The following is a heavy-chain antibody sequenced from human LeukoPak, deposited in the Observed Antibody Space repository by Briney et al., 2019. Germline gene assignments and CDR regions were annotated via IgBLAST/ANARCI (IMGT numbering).Heavy chain of an antibody. D-gene: IGHD6-13*01. CDR3: ARRNRAAGGDWFFDL. CDR1: GGSIVNYY. Sequence: SETLSLTCTVSGGSIVNYYWSWIRQPPGKGLEWIGYIYTSGITKYNPSLRSRVSFSVDTSNNHSSLKVNSVTAADAAVYYCARRNRAAGGDWFFDLWGRGTLVTVSS. V-gene: IGHV4-4*09. CDR2: IYTSGIT. J-gene: IGHJ2*01.